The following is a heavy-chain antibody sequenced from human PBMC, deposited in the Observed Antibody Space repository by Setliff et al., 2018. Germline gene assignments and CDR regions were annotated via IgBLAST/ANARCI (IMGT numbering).Heavy chain of an antibody. Sequence: PSETLSLTCTVSGDSISSHYWTWIRQPAAGQGLEWIGRLYTSGDTNYNPSLKSRVTISGATSKNQLSLRLSSVTAADTAVYYCARDRVVVGAGRRGYYFDYWGQGVLVTVSS. J-gene: IGHJ4*02. CDR1: GDSISSHY. CDR2: LYTSGDT. D-gene: IGHD2-15*01. V-gene: IGHV4-4*07. CDR3: ARDRVVVGAGRRGYYFDY.